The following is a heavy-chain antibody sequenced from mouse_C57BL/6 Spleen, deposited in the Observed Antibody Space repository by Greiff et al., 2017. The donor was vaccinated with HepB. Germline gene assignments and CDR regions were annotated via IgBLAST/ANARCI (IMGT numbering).Heavy chain of an antibody. D-gene: IGHD2-9*01. J-gene: IGHJ4*01. V-gene: IGHV5-17*01. CDR2: ISSGSSTI. Sequence: EVMLVESGGGLVKPGGSLKLSCAASGFTFSDYGMHWVRQAPEKGLEWVAYISSGSSTIYYADTVKGRFTISRDNAKNTLFLHMTSLRSEDTAMYYCASPTMVTTRAMDYWGQGTSVTVSS. CDR1: GFTFSDYG. CDR3: ASPTMVTTRAMDY.